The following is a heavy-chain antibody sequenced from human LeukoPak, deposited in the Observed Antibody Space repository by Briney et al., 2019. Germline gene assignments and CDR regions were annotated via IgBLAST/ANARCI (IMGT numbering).Heavy chain of an antibody. Sequence: GGSLRLSCAASGFTFSSYAMHWVRQAPGKGLEWVAVISYDGSNKYYADSVKGRFTISRDNSKNTLYLQMNSLRAEDTSVYYCASGYDIVTGYIYWGQGTLVTVSS. V-gene: IGHV3-30*04. CDR3: ASGYDIVTGYIY. CDR1: GFTFSSYA. D-gene: IGHD3-9*01. J-gene: IGHJ4*02. CDR2: ISYDGSNK.